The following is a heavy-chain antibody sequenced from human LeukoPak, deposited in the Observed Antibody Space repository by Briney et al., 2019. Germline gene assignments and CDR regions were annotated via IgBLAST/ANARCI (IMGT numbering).Heavy chain of an antibody. CDR1: GYTLTELS. CDR3: AAGDPWHLLDY. D-gene: IGHD5-12*01. V-gene: IGHV1-24*01. J-gene: IGHJ4*02. Sequence: ASVKVSCKVSGYTLTELSMHWVRQAPGKGLEWMGGFDLGDGETIFAQKFQGRVTMTEDTSTDTAYMELRSLTSEDTAVYYCAAGDPWHLLDYWGQGTLVPVSS. CDR2: FDLGDGET.